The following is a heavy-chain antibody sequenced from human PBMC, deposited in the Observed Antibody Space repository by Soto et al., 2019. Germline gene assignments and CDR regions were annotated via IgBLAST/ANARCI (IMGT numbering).Heavy chain of an antibody. Sequence: ASVKVSFKASGYTFTSYYMHWVRQAPGQGLEWMGIINPSGGSTSYAQKFQGRVTMTRDTSTSTVYMELSSLRSEDTAVYYCAGGPNWGSSRYYGMDVWGQRTTVTVSS. CDR2: INPSGGST. CDR1: GYTFTSYY. V-gene: IGHV1-46*01. J-gene: IGHJ6*02. D-gene: IGHD7-27*01. CDR3: AGGPNWGSSRYYGMDV.